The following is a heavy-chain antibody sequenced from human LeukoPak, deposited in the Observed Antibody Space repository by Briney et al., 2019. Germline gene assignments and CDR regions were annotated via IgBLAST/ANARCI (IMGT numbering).Heavy chain of an antibody. D-gene: IGHD6-13*01. CDR3: ARNVGQQLAHQYSQH. Sequence: SETLSLTCAVYGGSFNGYYWSWIRQPPGKGLEWIGEIDHSGSTNYSPSLKSRVTISVDTSKNQFSLKLSSVTAADTAVYYCARNVGQQLAHQYSQHWGQGTLVTVSS. J-gene: IGHJ1*01. CDR1: GGSFNGYY. V-gene: IGHV4-34*01. CDR2: IDHSGST.